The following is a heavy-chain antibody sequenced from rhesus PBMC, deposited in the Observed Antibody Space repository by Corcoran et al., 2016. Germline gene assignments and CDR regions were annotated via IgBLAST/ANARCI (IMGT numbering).Heavy chain of an antibody. D-gene: IGHD6-25*01. V-gene: IGHV4-169*01. CDR1: GGSFRSNY. CDR2: IYGSEMTT. J-gene: IGHJ4*01. Sequence: QLQLQESGPGLVKPSETLSVTCAVSGGSFRSNYWSWIRQPPGKGLGWFGRIYGSEMTTNHNPSLTGRVTLAVDTSKNQLSLRLSSVTAAATAVYYCARHDSGSWSYWGQGVLVTVSS. CDR3: ARHDSGSWSY.